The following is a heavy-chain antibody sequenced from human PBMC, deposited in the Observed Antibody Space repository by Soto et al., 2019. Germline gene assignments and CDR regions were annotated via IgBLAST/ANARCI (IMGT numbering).Heavy chain of an antibody. D-gene: IGHD1-1*01. J-gene: IGHJ6*04. CDR2: IVVGSGNT. V-gene: IGHV1-58*01. CDR1: GFTFTSSS. CDR3: AAGGTTGTGYYYYGMDV. Sequence: ASVKVSCKASGFTFTSSSVQWVRQARGQRREWIGWIVVGSGNTNYAQKFQERVTITRDMSTSTAYMELSSLRSEDTAVYYYAAGGTTGTGYYYYGMDVWGKGTTVTVSS.